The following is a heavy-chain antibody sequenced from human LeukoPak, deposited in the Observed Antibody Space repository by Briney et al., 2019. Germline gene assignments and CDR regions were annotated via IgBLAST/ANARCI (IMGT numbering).Heavy chain of an antibody. CDR1: GFTFSSHV. D-gene: IGHD2-15*01. J-gene: IGHJ4*02. CDR3: AKGDIVVVVAAHFDY. V-gene: IGHV3-23*01. CDR2: ISGSGGST. Sequence: GGSLRLSCAASGFTFSSHVMGWVRQAPGKGLEWVSAISGSGGSTYYADSVKGRFTISRDNSKNTLYLQMNSLRAEDTAVYYCAKGDIVVVVAAHFDYWGQGTLVTVSS.